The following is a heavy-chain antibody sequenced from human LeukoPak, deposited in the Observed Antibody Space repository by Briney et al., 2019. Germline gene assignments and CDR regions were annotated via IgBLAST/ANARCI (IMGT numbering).Heavy chain of an antibody. Sequence: GESLKISCKGSGYSFTSYWIGWVRQMPGKGLEWMGIIYPGDSDTRYSPSFQGQVTISADKSISTAYLQWSSLKASDTAMYYCARRYYGSGSYYNWFDPWGRGTLVTVSS. CDR1: GYSFTSYW. CDR2: IYPGDSDT. J-gene: IGHJ5*02. D-gene: IGHD3-10*01. CDR3: ARRYYGSGSYYNWFDP. V-gene: IGHV5-51*01.